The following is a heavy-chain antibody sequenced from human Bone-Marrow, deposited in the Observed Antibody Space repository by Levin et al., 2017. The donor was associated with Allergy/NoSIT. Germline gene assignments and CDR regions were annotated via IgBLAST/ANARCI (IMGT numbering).Heavy chain of an antibody. Sequence: ASVKVSCKASGYTLTGHYMHWVRQAPGHGLEWMGWINPNTGGANFAQKFQGRVTVTRDTSISTVYLEVNRRKSDDTAVYYCARESGYSSGSLLDSWGQGTLVTVSS. CDR1: GYTLTGHY. D-gene: IGHD6-19*01. CDR2: INPNTGGA. J-gene: IGHJ4*02. CDR3: ARESGYSSGSLLDS. V-gene: IGHV1-2*02.